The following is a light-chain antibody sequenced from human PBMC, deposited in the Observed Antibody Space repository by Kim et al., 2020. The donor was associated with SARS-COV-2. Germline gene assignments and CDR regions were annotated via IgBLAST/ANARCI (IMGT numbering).Light chain of an antibody. J-gene: IGKJ2*01. CDR2: GAS. CDR1: QSIGTS. V-gene: IGKV1-39*01. Sequence: DIQMTQSPSSLSASLGDRVTITCRASQSIGTSLNWYQHQPGKAPKLLIYGASSLRSGVPSRFGGSGSGTDFTLTISSLQPEDFATYYCLHSYTAPYTFGQGTKLEI. CDR3: LHSYTAPYT.